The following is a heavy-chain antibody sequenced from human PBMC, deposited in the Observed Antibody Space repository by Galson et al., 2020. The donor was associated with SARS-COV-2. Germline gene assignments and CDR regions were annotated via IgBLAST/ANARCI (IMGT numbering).Heavy chain of an antibody. D-gene: IGHD2-21*02. V-gene: IGHV1-46*01. Sequence: ASVKVSCKASGYTLTSYSMHWVRQAPGQGLDWMGIINPSGGSTSYAQKFQGRVTMTRDTSTSTVYMELSSLRSEDTAVYYCAKAGSGLPQNCDCYGMDVCGQETTFSVS. CDR1: GYTLTSYS. J-gene: IGHJ6*02. CDR2: INPSGGST. CDR3: AKAGSGLPQNCDCYGMDV.